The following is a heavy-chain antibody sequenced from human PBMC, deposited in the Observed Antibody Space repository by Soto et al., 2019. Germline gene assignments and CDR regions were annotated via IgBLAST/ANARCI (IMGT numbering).Heavy chain of an antibody. J-gene: IGHJ3*02. CDR3: ARDRSGPGNWNYDTFDI. D-gene: IGHD1-7*01. V-gene: IGHV1-69*13. CDR2: FIPMFGTA. Sequence: SVKVSCKASGGTFSSLGISWVRQGPRQGLEWLGGFIPMFGTANYPQKFQGRVTLSANDSTSTAYMELSSLTSEDTAVYFCARDRSGPGNWNYDTFDIWGQGTMVT. CDR1: GGTFSSLG.